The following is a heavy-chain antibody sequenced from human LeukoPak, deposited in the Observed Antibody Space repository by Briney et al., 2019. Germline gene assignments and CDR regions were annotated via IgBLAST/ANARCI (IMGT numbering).Heavy chain of an antibody. CDR2: IYYSGST. J-gene: IGHJ4*02. CDR3: ARRGYSSGSYNFDY. CDR1: GGSISSYY. D-gene: IGHD6-19*01. Sequence: SETLSLTCTVSGGSISSYYWSWIRQPPGKGLEWIGYIYYSGSTNYNPSLKSRVTISVDTSKNQFSLKLSSVTAADTAVYYCARRGYSSGSYNFDYWGQGILVTVSS. V-gene: IGHV4-59*08.